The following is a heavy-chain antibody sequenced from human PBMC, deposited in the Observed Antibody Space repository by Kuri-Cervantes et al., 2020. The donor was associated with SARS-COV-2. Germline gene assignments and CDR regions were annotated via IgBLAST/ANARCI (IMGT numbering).Heavy chain of an antibody. Sequence: ESLKISCTVSGDSITTSPYYWAWVRQPPGKVLEWIGSFYYGGSTYENPSLRSRVTMSVDTSQNQFFLRLSSVTAADTAVYYCARPMNLVTAHEAFNIWGQGTMVTVSS. D-gene: IGHD2-21*02. V-gene: IGHV4-39*07. CDR3: ARPMNLVTAHEAFNI. J-gene: IGHJ3*02. CDR1: GDSITTSPYY. CDR2: FYYGGST.